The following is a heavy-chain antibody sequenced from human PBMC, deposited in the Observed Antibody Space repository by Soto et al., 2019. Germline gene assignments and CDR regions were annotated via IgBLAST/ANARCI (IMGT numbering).Heavy chain of an antibody. CDR1: GFTFSSYS. D-gene: IGHD5-18*01. CDR3: ARGGRYTYGYGDYSYGMDV. J-gene: IGHJ6*02. V-gene: IGHV3-21*04. Sequence: PGGSLRLSCAASGFTFSSYSMNWVRQAPGKGLEWVSGISGTGSRTSYADSVRGRFTISRDNVNNTLSLQMDSLRAEDTAVYYCARGGRYTYGYGDYSYGMDVWGQGTTVTVSS. CDR2: ISGTGSRT.